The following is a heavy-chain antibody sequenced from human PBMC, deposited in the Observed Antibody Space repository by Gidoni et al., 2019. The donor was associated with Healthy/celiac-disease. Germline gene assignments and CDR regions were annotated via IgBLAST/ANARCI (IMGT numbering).Heavy chain of an antibody. CDR1: GFPVGDYA. D-gene: IGHD3-10*01. Sequence: EVQLVESVGSLVKPGLSLSPSCPASGFPVGDYARSWFRQAPGKGLEWVGCIRSKAYGGTTEYTASVKGRFTISRDESKSIAYLQMNSLKTEDTAVYYCTRGNRYYYGSGTPDYWGQGTLVTVSS. CDR2: IRSKAYGGTT. CDR3: TRGNRYYYGSGTPDY. J-gene: IGHJ4*02. V-gene: IGHV3-49*05.